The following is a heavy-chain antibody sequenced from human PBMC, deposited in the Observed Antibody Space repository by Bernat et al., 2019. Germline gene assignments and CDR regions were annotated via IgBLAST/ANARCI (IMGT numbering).Heavy chain of an antibody. Sequence: QVQLVESGGGVVQPGRSLRLSCAASGFTFSSYGMHWVRQAPGKGLEWVAVIWYDGSNKYYADSVKGRFTISRDNSKNTLYLQMNSLRAEDTAVYYCARDGVVGARYFDCWGQGTLVTVSS. CDR3: ARDGVVGARYFDC. J-gene: IGHJ4*02. CDR2: IWYDGSNK. CDR1: GFTFSSYG. D-gene: IGHD1-26*01. V-gene: IGHV3-33*01.